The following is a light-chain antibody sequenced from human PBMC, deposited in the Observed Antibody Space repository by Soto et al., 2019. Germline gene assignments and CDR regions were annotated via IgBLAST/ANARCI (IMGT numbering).Light chain of an antibody. CDR1: QSLLHSNGYNY. CDR3: MPALHTPL. J-gene: IGKJ4*01. CDR2: LGS. Sequence: IVMTQSPLSLPVTPGEPASISCRSSQSLLHSNGYNYLDWYLQKPGQSPQLLIYLGSNRSSGVPDRFSGSGSGTDFTLKISRVEAEDVGVYSSMPALHTPLFGGGTKLDIK. V-gene: IGKV2-28*01.